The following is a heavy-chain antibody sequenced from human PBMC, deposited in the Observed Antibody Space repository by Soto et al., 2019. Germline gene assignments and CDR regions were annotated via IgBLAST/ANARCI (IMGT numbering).Heavy chain of an antibody. CDR2: IIPILGIA. D-gene: IGHD6-13*01. CDR3: ARGYRSSWYNWIDP. V-gene: IGHV1-69*02. Sequence: QVQLVQSGAEVKKPGSSVKVSCKASGGTFSSYTISWVRQAPGQGLEWMGRIIPILGIANYAQKFQGRVTITADNSTSTAYMELSSLRSEDTAVYYCARGYRSSWYNWIDPWGQGTLVTVSS. J-gene: IGHJ5*02. CDR1: GGTFSSYT.